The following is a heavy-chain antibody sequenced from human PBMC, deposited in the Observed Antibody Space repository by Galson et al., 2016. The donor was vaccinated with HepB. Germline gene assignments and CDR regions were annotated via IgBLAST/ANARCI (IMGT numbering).Heavy chain of an antibody. CDR2: IKWSGDST. CDR3: ARGLVGSGMDV. V-gene: IGHV3-20*01. Sequence: SLRLSCAVSGFTFDDYGMTWVRPAPGKGLEWVSGIKWSGDSTAYADSVKGRFTMYRDDARNSLYLQMSSLRVEDTALYQCARGLVGSGMDVWGQGTTVTVSS. D-gene: IGHD3-10*01. CDR1: GFTFDDYG. J-gene: IGHJ6*02.